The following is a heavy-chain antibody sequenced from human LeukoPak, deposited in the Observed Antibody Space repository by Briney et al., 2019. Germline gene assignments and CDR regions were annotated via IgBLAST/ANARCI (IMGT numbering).Heavy chain of an antibody. CDR3: ARALGYYYDSSGYRGNWFDP. V-gene: IGHV1-69*05. Sequence: ASVKVSCKASGGTFSSYAISWVRQAPGQGLEWMGGIIPIFGTANYAQKFQGRVTITTDESTSTAYMELSSLRSEDTAVYYCARALGYYYDSSGYRGNWFDPWGQGTLVTVSS. CDR2: IIPIFGTA. CDR1: GGTFSSYA. D-gene: IGHD3-22*01. J-gene: IGHJ5*02.